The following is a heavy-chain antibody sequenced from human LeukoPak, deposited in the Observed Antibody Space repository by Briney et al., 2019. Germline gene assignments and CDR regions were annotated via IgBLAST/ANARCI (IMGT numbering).Heavy chain of an antibody. V-gene: IGHV1-2*02. J-gene: IGHJ6*02. CDR2: INPNSGGT. CDR3: AGGTMVRGVMINYYYGMDV. Sequence: ASVKVSCKASGYTFTGYYVHWVRQAPGQGLEWMGWINPNSGGTNYAQKFQGRVTMTRDTSISTAYMELSRLRSDDTAVYYCAGGTMVRGVMINYYYGMDVWGQGTTVTVSS. D-gene: IGHD3-10*01. CDR1: GYTFTGYY.